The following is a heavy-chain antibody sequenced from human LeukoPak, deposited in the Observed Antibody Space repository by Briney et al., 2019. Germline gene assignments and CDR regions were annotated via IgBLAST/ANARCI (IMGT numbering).Heavy chain of an antibody. J-gene: IGHJ4*02. CDR1: GFTFSTYW. D-gene: IGHD3-10*01. Sequence: PGGSLRLSCAASGFTFSTYWMSWVRQAPGKGLEWVANIKQDGSEKYYVDSVKGRFTISKDNAKNSLFLQMNSLRGDDTAVYYCAKANSGSYYDYWGLGTLVTVSS. CDR2: IKQDGSEK. CDR3: AKANSGSYYDY. V-gene: IGHV3-7*01.